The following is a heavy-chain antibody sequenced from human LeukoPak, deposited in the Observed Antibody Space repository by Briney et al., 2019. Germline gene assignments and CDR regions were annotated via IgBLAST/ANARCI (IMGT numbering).Heavy chain of an antibody. Sequence: SETLSLTCAVYGGSFSGYYWSWIRQPPGKGLEWIGEINHSGSTNYSPSLKSRVTISVDTSKNQFSLKLSSVTAADTAVYYCARIASSGYDDIDYWGQGTLVTVSS. D-gene: IGHD3-22*01. J-gene: IGHJ4*02. CDR1: GGSFSGYY. CDR3: ARIASSGYDDIDY. V-gene: IGHV4-34*01. CDR2: INHSGST.